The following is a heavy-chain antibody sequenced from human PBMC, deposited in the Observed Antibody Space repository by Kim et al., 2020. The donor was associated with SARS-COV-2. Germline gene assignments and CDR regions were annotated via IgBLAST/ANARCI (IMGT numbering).Heavy chain of an antibody. CDR3: ARGSAAAAGLDY. Sequence: SETLSLTCAVYGGSFSGYYWSWIRQPPGKGLEWIGEINHSGSTNYNPSLKSRVTISVDTSKNQFSLKLSSVTAADTAVYYCARGSAAAAGLDYWGQGTLV. J-gene: IGHJ4*02. V-gene: IGHV4-34*01. D-gene: IGHD6-13*01. CDR2: INHSGST. CDR1: GGSFSGYY.